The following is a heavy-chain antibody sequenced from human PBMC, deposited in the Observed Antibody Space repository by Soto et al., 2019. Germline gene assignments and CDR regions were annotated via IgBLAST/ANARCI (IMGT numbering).Heavy chain of an antibody. Sequence: ASVKVSCKASGHTFTSYYMHWVRQAPGQGLEWIGIINLSAGSTSYAQKFQGRVTITRDTSTSTVYMDMSSLRSEDTAVYYCARSDNDISTNYSYSMDVWGQGTTVTVSS. D-gene: IGHD3-9*01. CDR2: INLSAGST. J-gene: IGHJ6*02. V-gene: IGHV1-46*01. CDR1: GHTFTSYY. CDR3: ARSDNDISTNYSYSMDV.